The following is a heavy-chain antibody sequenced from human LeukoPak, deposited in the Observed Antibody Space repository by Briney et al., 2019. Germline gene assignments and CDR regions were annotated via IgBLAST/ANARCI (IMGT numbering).Heavy chain of an antibody. CDR2: IYTDGST. D-gene: IGHD6-19*01. V-gene: IGHV3-53*01. CDR3: ARTPGIAVAGTGYFDY. Sequence: GGSLRLSCAASGFTVSNNYMSWVRQSPGKGLEWVSVIYTDGSTYYADSVRGRFTISRDNSKNTVYLQMNSLRAEDTAVYYCARTPGIAVAGTGYFDYWGQGTLVTVSS. J-gene: IGHJ4*02. CDR1: GFTVSNNY.